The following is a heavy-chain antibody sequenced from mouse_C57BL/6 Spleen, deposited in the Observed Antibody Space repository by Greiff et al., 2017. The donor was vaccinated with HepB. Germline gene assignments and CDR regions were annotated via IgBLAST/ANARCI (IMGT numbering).Heavy chain of an antibody. V-gene: IGHV1-64*01. CDR2: IHPNSGST. J-gene: IGHJ1*03. CDR3: ARPIYYDYVWYFDV. CDR1: GYTFTSYW. D-gene: IGHD2-4*01. Sequence: QVQLQQPGAELVKPGASVKLSCKASGYTFTSYWMHWVKQRPGQGLEWIGMIHPNSGSTNYNEKFKSKATLTVDKSSSTAYMQLSSLTSEDSAVYYCARPIYYDYVWYFDVWGTGTTVTVSS.